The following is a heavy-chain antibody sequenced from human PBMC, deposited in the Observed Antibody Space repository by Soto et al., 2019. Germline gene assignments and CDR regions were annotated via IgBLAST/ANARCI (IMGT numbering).Heavy chain of an antibody. CDR1: GFTFSSYG. J-gene: IGHJ3*02. D-gene: IGHD4-17*01. V-gene: IGHV3-33*01. Sequence: QVQLVESGGGVVQPGRSLRLSCAASGFTFSSYGMHWVRQAPGKGLEWVAVIWYDGSNKYYADSVKGRFTISRDNSKNTLYLQMNSLRAEDTAVYYCARELDYGDYFGAFDIWGQGTMVTVSS. CDR3: ARELDYGDYFGAFDI. CDR2: IWYDGSNK.